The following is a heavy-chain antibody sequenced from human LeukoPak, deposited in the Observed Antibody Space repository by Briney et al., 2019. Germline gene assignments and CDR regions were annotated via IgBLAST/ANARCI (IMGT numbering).Heavy chain of an antibody. V-gene: IGHV4-61*02. CDR3: ARGLSSSWYWFDP. D-gene: IGHD6-13*01. CDR1: GGSISSGDYY. CDR2: IYTSGST. Sequence: SQTLSLTCTVSGGSISSGDYYWSWVRQPPGKGLEWIGRIYTSGSTNYNPSLKSRVIMSVDTSKSQFSLKLSSVTAADTAVYYCARGLSSSWYWFDPWGQGTLVTASS. J-gene: IGHJ5*02.